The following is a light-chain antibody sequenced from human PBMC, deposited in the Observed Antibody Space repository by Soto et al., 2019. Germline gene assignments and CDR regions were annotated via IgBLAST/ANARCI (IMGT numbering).Light chain of an antibody. J-gene: IGKJ3*01. CDR1: PSVSSSY. CDR2: GAS. Sequence: EIVLTQSPGTLSLSPGERATLSCRASPSVSSSYLAWYKQKPGQAPRLLIYGASSRATGIPDRFSGSGAGTDFTLTISRLEPEDFAVYYCQQYGSSPRFTFGPGTKVDIK. V-gene: IGKV3-20*01. CDR3: QQYGSSPRFT.